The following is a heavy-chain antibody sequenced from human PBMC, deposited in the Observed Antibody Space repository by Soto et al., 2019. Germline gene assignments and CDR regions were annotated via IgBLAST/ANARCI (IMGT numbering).Heavy chain of an antibody. CDR3: ARDLATAPDY. J-gene: IGHJ4*02. V-gene: IGHV3-74*01. D-gene: IGHD6-13*01. CDR2: ISPDGSST. CDR1: GFTFRSYW. Sequence: GGSLRLSCAASGFTFRSYWMHWVRQAPGKGLVWVSRISPDGSSTSYADSVKGRFTISRDNAKNTLFLQMNSLRAEDTAVYYCARDLATAPDYWGQGTLVTVSS.